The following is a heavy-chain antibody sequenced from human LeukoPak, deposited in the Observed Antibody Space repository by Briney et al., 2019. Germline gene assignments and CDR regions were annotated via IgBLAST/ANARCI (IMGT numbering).Heavy chain of an antibody. V-gene: IGHV3-21*01. CDR3: AREKSIAAAGTVDY. D-gene: IGHD6-13*01. Sequence: PGGSLRLSCAASGFTFSSYSMNWVRQAPGKGLEWVSSISSSSSYIYYADSVKGRFTISRDNAKNSLYLQMNSLRAEDTAVYYCAREKSIAAAGTVDYWGQGTLVTVSS. J-gene: IGHJ4*02. CDR1: GFTFSSYS. CDR2: ISSSSSYI.